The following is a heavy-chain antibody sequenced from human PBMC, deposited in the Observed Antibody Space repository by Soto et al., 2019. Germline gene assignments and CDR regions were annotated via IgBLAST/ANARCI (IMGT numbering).Heavy chain of an antibody. J-gene: IGHJ5*02. CDR1: GFTFSSYS. D-gene: IGHD3-10*01. CDR2: ISSSSSYI. Sequence: GWSLRLSCAASGFTFSSYSMNWVRQAPGEGLEWVSSISSSSSYIYYADSVKGRFTISRDNAKNSLYLQMNSLRAEDTAVYDWGRNRDPSSKTPRVHVYAQGTTGTDP. V-gene: IGHV3-21*01. CDR3: GRNRDPSSKTPRVHVYAQGTTGTDP.